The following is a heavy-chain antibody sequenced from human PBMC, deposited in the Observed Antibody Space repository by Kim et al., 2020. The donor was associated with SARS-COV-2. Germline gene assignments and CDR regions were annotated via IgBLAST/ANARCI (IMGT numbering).Heavy chain of an antibody. Sequence: AESVKGRFTISRDNSKNTLYLQMNSLRAEDTAVYYCARETYDDSSGYFDYWGQGTLVTVSS. V-gene: IGHV3-53*01. CDR3: ARETYDDSSGYFDY. D-gene: IGHD3-22*01. J-gene: IGHJ4*02.